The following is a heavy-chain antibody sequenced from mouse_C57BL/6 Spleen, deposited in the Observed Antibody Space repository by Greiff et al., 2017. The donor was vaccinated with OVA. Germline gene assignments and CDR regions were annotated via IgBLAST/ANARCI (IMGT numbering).Heavy chain of an antibody. CDR2: IYPRSGNT. CDR1: GYTFTSYG. D-gene: IGHD1-1*01. V-gene: IGHV1-81*01. CDR3: AGYGSSSDWYFDV. J-gene: IGHJ1*03. Sequence: VKLVESGAELARPGASVKLSCKASGYTFTSYGISWVKQRTGQGLEWIGEIYPRSGNTYYNEKFKGKATLTADKSSSTAYMELRSLTSEDSAVYFCAGYGSSSDWYFDVWGTGTTVTVSS.